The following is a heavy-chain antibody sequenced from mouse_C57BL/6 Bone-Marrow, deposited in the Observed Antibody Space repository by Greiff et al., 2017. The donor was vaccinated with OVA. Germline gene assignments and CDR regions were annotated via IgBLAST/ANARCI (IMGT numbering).Heavy chain of an antibody. J-gene: IGHJ2*01. CDR1: GYTFTSYW. CDR2: IDPSDSYT. V-gene: IGHV1-69*01. D-gene: IGHD2-2*01. CDR3: ARSESTMVTTYDY. Sequence: VQLQQPGAELVKPGASVKLSCKASGYTFTSYWMHWVKQRPGQGLEWIGEIDPSDSYTNYNQKFKGKSTLTVDKSSSTAYMQLSSLTSEDSAVYYCARSESTMVTTYDYWGQGTTLTVSS.